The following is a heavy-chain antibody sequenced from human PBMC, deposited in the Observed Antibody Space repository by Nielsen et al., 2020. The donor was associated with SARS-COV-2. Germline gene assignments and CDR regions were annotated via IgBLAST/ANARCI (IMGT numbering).Heavy chain of an antibody. J-gene: IGHJ4*02. CDR3: ARDGARALDY. D-gene: IGHD4/OR15-4a*01. Sequence: ESLKISCAASGFTFSGSAMHWVRQASGKGLEWVGRIRSYANEYATEYAASVKGRFTISRDDSKNTAYLQMNSLKTEDTAVYYCARDGARALDYWGQGTLLIVSS. V-gene: IGHV3-73*01. CDR1: GFTFSGSA. CDR2: IRSYANEYAT.